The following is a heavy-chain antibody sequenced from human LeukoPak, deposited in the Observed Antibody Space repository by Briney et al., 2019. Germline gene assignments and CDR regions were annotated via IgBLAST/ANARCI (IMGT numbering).Heavy chain of an antibody. D-gene: IGHD4-17*01. CDR3: ARGDYPGIDAFDI. J-gene: IGHJ3*02. Sequence: PSETLSLICTVSGGSIWRYYWSWIPQRAGKGLEWIGRIYTSGSTNHNPSLKSRVTMSVDTSKNQFSLKLSSVTGADTAVYYCARGDYPGIDAFDIWGQGTMVTVSS. CDR2: IYTSGST. CDR1: GGSIWRYY. V-gene: IGHV4-4*07.